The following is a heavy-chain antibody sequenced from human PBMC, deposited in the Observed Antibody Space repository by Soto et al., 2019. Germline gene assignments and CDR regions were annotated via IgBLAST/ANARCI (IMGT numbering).Heavy chain of an antibody. CDR3: ARGADTAMVHFYY. J-gene: IGHJ4*02. D-gene: IGHD5-18*01. CDR1: GGSISSGCYY. CDR2: IYYSGST. V-gene: IGHV4-31*03. Sequence: QVQLQESGPGLVKPSQTLSLTRTVSGGSISSGCYYWSWISQHPGKGLEWIGYIYYSGSTYYNPSLKSRVTISVDTSKNQFSLKLSSVTAADTAVYYWARGADTAMVHFYYWGQGTMVTVSS.